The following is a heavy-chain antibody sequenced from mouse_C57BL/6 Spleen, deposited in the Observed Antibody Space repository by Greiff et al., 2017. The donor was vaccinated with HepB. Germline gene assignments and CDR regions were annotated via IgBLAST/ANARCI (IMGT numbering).Heavy chain of an antibody. V-gene: IGHV1-59*01. CDR2: IDPSDSYT. J-gene: IGHJ3*01. Sequence: VQLQQPGAELVRPGTSVKLSCKASGYTFTSYWMHWVKQRPGQGLEWIGVIDPSDSYTNYNQKFKGKATLTVDTSSSTAYMQLSSLTSEDSAVYYCAREDLGRSWFAYWGQGTLVTVSA. CDR1: GYTFTSYW. CDR3: AREDLGRSWFAY. D-gene: IGHD4-1*01.